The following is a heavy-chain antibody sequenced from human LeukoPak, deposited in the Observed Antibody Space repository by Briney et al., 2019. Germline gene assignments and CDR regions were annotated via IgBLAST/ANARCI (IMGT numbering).Heavy chain of an antibody. CDR1: GYTFTGYY. Sequence: ASVKVSCKASGYTFTGYYIHWVRQTPGQGLECMGWINPNSGDTNYAQKFQGRVTMTRDTSISTAYMELNRLTSDDTAVYYCARDGACSSTSCQNFDHWGQGTLVTVSS. V-gene: IGHV1-2*02. D-gene: IGHD2-2*01. CDR2: INPNSGDT. J-gene: IGHJ4*02. CDR3: ARDGACSSTSCQNFDH.